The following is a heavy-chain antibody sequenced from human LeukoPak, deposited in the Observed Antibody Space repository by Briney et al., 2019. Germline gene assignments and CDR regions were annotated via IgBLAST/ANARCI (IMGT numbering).Heavy chain of an antibody. D-gene: IGHD4-17*01. Sequence: GGSLRLSCAASGFTFSSYSMNWVRQAPGKGLEWVSYISHSSSTIYYADSVKGRFTISRDNAKKSLYLQMNSLRAEDSAVYYCARDRLHYGEYEKTFDYWGQGTLVTVSS. CDR1: GFTFSSYS. J-gene: IGHJ4*02. V-gene: IGHV3-48*01. CDR3: ARDRLHYGEYEKTFDY. CDR2: ISHSSSTI.